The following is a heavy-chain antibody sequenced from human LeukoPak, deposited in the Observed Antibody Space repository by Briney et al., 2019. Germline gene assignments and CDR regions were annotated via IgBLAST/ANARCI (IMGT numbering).Heavy chain of an antibody. D-gene: IGHD3-10*01. CDR3: ARGRTVREQAPGY. V-gene: IGHV1-8*01. J-gene: IGHJ4*02. Sequence: GASVKVSCKASGYTFTSYDINWVRQSTGQGLEWMGWMNPNSGNTGYAQKFQDRVTMTRNTSISTAYMELSSLRSEDTAVYYCARGRTVREQAPGYWGQGTLVTVSS. CDR2: MNPNSGNT. CDR1: GYTFTSYD.